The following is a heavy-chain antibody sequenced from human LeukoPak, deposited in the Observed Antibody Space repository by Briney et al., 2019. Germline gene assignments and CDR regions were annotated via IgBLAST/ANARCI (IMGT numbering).Heavy chain of an antibody. CDR2: ISYDGSNK. J-gene: IGHJ6*02. CDR3: ARNSALYSYGFYYYYGMDV. D-gene: IGHD5-18*01. V-gene: IGHV3-30*03. CDR1: GFTFSSYG. Sequence: GGSLRLSCAASGFTFSSYGMHWVRQAPGKGLEWVAVISYDGSNKYYADSVKGRFTISRDNSKNSLYLQMNSLRAEDTAVYYCARNSALYSYGFYYYYGMDVWGQGTTVTVSS.